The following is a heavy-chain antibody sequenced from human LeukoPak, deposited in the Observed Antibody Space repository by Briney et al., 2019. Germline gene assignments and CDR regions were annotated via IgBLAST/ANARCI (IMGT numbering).Heavy chain of an antibody. J-gene: IGHJ4*02. CDR2: FYNSGNT. V-gene: IGHV3-53*05. CDR3: ARGGMMDSGVYFES. Sequence: GGSLRLSCPASGFTVSASDMNWVRQAPGERLNGLSIFYNSGNTFYADSVKGRFTNSRDISKNTLPLPLNSPSPDDTAVYYCARGGMMDSGVYFESWGQGTLVTASS. CDR1: GFTVSASD. D-gene: IGHD1-26*01.